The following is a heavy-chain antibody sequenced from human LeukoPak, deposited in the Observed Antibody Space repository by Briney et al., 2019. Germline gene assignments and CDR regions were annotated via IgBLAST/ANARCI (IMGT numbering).Heavy chain of an antibody. Sequence: PSETLSLTCTVSGGSISSGSYYWSWIRQPAGKGLEWIGRIYTSGSTNYNPSLKSRVTISVDTSKNQFSLKLSSVTAADTAVYYCARDGEWGQGTLVTVSS. CDR3: ARDGE. V-gene: IGHV4-61*02. CDR1: GGSISSGSYY. D-gene: IGHD3-10*01. J-gene: IGHJ4*02. CDR2: IYTSGST.